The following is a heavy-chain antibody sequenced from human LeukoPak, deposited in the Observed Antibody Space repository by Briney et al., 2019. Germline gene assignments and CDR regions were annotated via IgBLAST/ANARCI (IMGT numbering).Heavy chain of an antibody. V-gene: IGHV4-59*01. Sequence: SETLSLTCTVSGGSISSYYWSWIRQPPGKGLEWIGYSYYSGSTNHNPSLKSRVTISVDTSKNQFSLKLSSVTAADTAVYYCARVWVRGVMVDWLDPWGQGTLVTVSS. CDR3: ARVWVRGVMVDWLDP. D-gene: IGHD3-10*01. CDR1: GGSISSYY. CDR2: SYYSGST. J-gene: IGHJ5*02.